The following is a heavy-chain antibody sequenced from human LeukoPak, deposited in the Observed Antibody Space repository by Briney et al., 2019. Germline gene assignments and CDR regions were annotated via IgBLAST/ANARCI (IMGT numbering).Heavy chain of an antibody. J-gene: IGHJ4*02. D-gene: IGHD1-1*01. CDR3: ARGGLEPTDY. CDR1: GFTFSRYW. V-gene: IGHV3-74*01. Sequence: QPGGSLRLSCAASGFTFSRYWMHWVRQAPGKGLVWVSRINPEETNTNYADSVEGRFTISRDNAKSTLYLHINSLRAEDTAVYYCARGGLEPTDYWGQGTLVTVSS. CDR2: INPEETNT.